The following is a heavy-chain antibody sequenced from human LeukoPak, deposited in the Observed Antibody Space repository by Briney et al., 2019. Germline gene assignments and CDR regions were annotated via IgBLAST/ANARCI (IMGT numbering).Heavy chain of an antibody. V-gene: IGHV3-23*01. Sequence: PGGSLRLSCVASGFTFSSYAMNWVRQAPGKGLEWVSAISGSGGSTYYAVSVRGRFTISRDNSKSTLYLQMNSLRAEDMALYYCATRDYYYYGMDVWGQGTTVTVSS. CDR3: ATRDYYYYGMDV. J-gene: IGHJ6*02. CDR1: GFTFSSYA. CDR2: ISGSGGST.